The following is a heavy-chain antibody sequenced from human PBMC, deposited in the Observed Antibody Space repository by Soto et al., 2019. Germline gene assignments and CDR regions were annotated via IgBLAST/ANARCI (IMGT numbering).Heavy chain of an antibody. D-gene: IGHD6-13*01. CDR1: GGSISSYY. CDR3: ARVDLYSSSWYGGGYYFDY. Sequence: PSETLSLTCTVSGGSISSYYWSWIRQPAGKGLEWTGRIYTSGSTNYNPSLKSRVTMSVDTSKNQFSLKLSSVTAADTAVYYCARVDLYSSSWYGGGYYFDYWGQGTLVTVSS. J-gene: IGHJ4*02. V-gene: IGHV4-4*07. CDR2: IYTSGST.